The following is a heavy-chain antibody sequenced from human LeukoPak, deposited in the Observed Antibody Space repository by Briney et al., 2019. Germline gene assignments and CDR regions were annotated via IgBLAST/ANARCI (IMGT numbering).Heavy chain of an antibody. CDR2: IYSGGST. D-gene: IGHD3-10*01. Sequence: PGGSLRLSCAASGFTFSSYSMNWVRQAPGKGLEWVSVIYSGGSTYYADSVKGRFTISRDNSKNTLYLQMNSLRAEDTAVYYCARVKGSYSDYWGQGTLVTVSS. V-gene: IGHV3-53*01. J-gene: IGHJ4*02. CDR3: ARVKGSYSDY. CDR1: GFTFSSYS.